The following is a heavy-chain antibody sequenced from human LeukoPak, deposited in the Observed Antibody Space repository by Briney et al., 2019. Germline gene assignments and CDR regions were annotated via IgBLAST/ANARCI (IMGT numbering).Heavy chain of an antibody. D-gene: IGHD3-3*01. Sequence: GGSLRLSCAASGFDFSSNWMHWVRHAPGQGLVWVSRIKGDGISTNYADSVKGRLTISRDIAKNTLYLQMNSLRAEDTGVYYCAKDHYWSIDYWGRGTLVTVSS. J-gene: IGHJ4*02. CDR2: IKGDGIST. V-gene: IGHV3-74*01. CDR3: AKDHYWSIDY. CDR1: GFDFSSNW.